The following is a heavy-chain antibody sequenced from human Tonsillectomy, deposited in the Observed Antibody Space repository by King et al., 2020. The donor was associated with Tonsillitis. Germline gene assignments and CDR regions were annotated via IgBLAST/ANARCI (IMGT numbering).Heavy chain of an antibody. Sequence: VQLVESGGGVVQPGRSLRLSCAASGFTFSSYGMHWVRQAPGKGLEWVAVIWYDGSNKYYADSVKGRFTISRDNSKNTLYLQMNSLRAEDTAVYYCARDPTLIAAAGDDAFDIWGQGTMVTVSS. D-gene: IGHD6-13*01. CDR2: IWYDGSNK. CDR1: GFTFSSYG. CDR3: ARDPTLIAAAGDDAFDI. J-gene: IGHJ3*02. V-gene: IGHV3-33*01.